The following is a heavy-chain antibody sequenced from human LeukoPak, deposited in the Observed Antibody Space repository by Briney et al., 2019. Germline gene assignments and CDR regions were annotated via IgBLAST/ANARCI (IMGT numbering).Heavy chain of an antibody. CDR2: ISYSGNT. J-gene: IGHJ4*02. D-gene: IGHD5-24*01. CDR1: GDSISSSNYY. Sequence: SQTLSLPCTVSGDSISSSNYYWGWIRQPPGKGLDWVGSISYSGNTYHNPPVKSRVTISVDTSKNQFSLKLSSVTAADTAVYYCARLDRDGYNMHPFDYWGQGTLVTVSS. CDR3: ARLDRDGYNMHPFDY. V-gene: IGHV4-39*01.